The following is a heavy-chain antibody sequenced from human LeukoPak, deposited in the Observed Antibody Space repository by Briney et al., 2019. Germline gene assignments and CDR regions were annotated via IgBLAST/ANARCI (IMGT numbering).Heavy chain of an antibody. CDR1: GYSFTDYY. V-gene: IGHV1-8*02. D-gene: IGHD3-22*01. CDR2: MNPNSGNT. J-gene: IGHJ4*02. Sequence: ASVKVSCKASGYSFTDYYMHWVRQAPGQGLEWMGWMNPNSGNTGYAQKFQGRVTMTRNTSISTAYMELSSLRSEDTAVYYCARYYDSSGPDYWGQGTLVTVSS. CDR3: ARYYDSSGPDY.